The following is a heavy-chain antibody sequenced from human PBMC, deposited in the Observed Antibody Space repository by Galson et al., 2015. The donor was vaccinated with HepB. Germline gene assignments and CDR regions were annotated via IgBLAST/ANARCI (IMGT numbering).Heavy chain of an antibody. D-gene: IGHD3-10*01. Sequence: SLRLSCAASGFNFSLYSMNWVRQAPGKGQEWVSSISSSGSYIYYGDSVKGRCTVSRDSAKPSVYLQMNSLRGDDTAVYYCARALPSGIRGGRVFDHWGQGTLVTVSS. CDR1: GFNFSLYS. CDR3: ARALPSGIRGGRVFDH. J-gene: IGHJ4*02. V-gene: IGHV3-21*01. CDR2: ISSSGSYI.